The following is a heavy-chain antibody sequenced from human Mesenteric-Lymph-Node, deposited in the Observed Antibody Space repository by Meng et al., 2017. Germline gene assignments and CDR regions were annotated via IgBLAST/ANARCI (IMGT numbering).Heavy chain of an antibody. D-gene: IGHD1-1*01. CDR2: IYYSGTT. V-gene: IGHV4-30-4*08. CDR1: GVSVSSCVYD. J-gene: IGHJ4*02. CDR3: VRTGYTGHYPI. Sequence: QGQLQEPGPGKLKHSPTLSLTCTVSGVSVSSCVYDWTWIRQHPGQGLEWFGFIYYSGTTNYYPSSKSRVTVSVDTTKNQLSLKLTSVTAADTAVYYCVRTGYTGHYPIWGQGTLVTVSA.